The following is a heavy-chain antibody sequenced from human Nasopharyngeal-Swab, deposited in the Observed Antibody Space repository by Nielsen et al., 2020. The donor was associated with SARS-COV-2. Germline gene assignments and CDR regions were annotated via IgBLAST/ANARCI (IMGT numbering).Heavy chain of an antibody. V-gene: IGHV3-74*01. CDR3: VREPQRFTYGSKFDAWFFDL. Sequence: GESLKISCAASGFTFSTYWMHWVRQAPGGGLIWVSHINSEGSETRYADSVKGRFTISRDNVRNRLYLQLNSLRADDTATYFCVREPQRFTYGSKFDAWFFDLWGRGTRVLVSS. CDR2: INSEGSET. CDR1: GFTFSTYW. J-gene: IGHJ2*01. D-gene: IGHD3-10*01.